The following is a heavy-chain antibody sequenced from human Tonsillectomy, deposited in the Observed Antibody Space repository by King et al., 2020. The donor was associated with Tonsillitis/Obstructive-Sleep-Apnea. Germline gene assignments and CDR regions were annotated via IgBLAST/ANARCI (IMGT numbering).Heavy chain of an antibody. J-gene: IGHJ3*01. Sequence: VPLQESGPGLVKPSETLSLTCAVSGDSISSSYWSWIRPPPGKGLQWIGYVYYRGSTTYNPSLESRVTISIDTSKNHFSLKLSSVTAADTAVYYCAREFTLVRGVIFAFDVWGQGTMVTVSS. D-gene: IGHD3-10*01. CDR2: VYYRGST. CDR3: AREFTLVRGVIFAFDV. CDR1: GDSISSSY. V-gene: IGHV4-59*01.